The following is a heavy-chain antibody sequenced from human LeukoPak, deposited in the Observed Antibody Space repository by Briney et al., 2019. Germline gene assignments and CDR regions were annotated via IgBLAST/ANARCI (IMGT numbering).Heavy chain of an antibody. V-gene: IGHV4-31*03. D-gene: IGHD3-22*01. CDR1: GGSISSDGYY. CDR3: ARDVLYYYDSSGHPRAFDI. J-gene: IGHJ3*02. Sequence: SETLSLTCTVSGGSISSDGYYWSWIRQHPGKGLEWIGYIYYSGSTYYNPSLKSRVTISVDTSKNQFSLKLSSVTAADTAVYYCARDVLYYYDSSGHPRAFDIWGQGTMVTVSS. CDR2: IYYSGST.